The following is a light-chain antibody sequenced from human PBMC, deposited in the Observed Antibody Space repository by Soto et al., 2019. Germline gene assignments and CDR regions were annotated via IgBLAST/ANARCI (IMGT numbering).Light chain of an antibody. Sequence: EIVLTQSPGTLSFSPGERATLSCRASQSVTSSFLAWYQQKPGQAPRLLIYGASGRATGIPHRFSGSGSGTDFTLTISRLEPEDFAVYYWQQYGSLITFGQGTRREIK. CDR1: QSVTSSF. V-gene: IGKV3-20*01. CDR2: GAS. J-gene: IGKJ5*01. CDR3: QQYGSLIT.